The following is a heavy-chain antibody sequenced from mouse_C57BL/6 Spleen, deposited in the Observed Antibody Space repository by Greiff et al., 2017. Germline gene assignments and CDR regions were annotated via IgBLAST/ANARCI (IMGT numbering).Heavy chain of an antibody. J-gene: IGHJ4*01. V-gene: IGHV5-9-1*02. CDR1: GFTFSSYA. CDR3: TRADDYYAMDY. Sequence: EVQVVESGEGLVKPGGSLKLSCAASGFTFSSYAMSWVRQTPEKRLEWVAYISSGGDYIYYADTVKGRFTISRDNARNTLYLQMSSLKSEDTAMYYCTRADDYYAMDYWGQGTSVTVSS. CDR2: ISSGGDYI.